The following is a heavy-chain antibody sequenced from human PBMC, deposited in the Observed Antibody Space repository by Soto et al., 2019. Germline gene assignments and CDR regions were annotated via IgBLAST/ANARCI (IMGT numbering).Heavy chain of an antibody. V-gene: IGHV3-49*03. D-gene: IGHD3-9*01. Sequence: GGSLRLSCTASGFTFGDYAMSWFRQAPGKGLEWVGFIRSKAYGGTTEYAASVKGRFTISRDDSKSIAYLQMNSLKTEDTAVYYCTRGGELRYFDAHYYFDYWGQGTLVTVSS. CDR3: TRGGELRYFDAHYYFDY. CDR1: GFTFGDYA. CDR2: IRSKAYGGTT. J-gene: IGHJ4*02.